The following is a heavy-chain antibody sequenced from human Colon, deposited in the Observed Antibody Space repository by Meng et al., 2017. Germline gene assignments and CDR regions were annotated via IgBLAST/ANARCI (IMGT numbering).Heavy chain of an antibody. J-gene: IGHJ5*02. D-gene: IGHD6-6*01. Sequence: SETLSLTCTVSGASITSYYWSWIRQPPGKGLEWIAWNYYSGSTNYNPSPKSRVTISMDTSKHQFSLNIPSVTTADTAVYYCARGGASSKWIDPWGQGILVTVSS. CDR2: NYYSGST. CDR3: ARGGASSKWIDP. V-gene: IGHV4-59*01. CDR1: GASITSYY.